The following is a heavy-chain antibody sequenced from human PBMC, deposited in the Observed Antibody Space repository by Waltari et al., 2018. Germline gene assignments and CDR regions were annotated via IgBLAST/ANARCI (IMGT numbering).Heavy chain of an antibody. CDR2: IYYSGST. D-gene: IGHD6-13*01. Sequence: QVQLQESGPGLVKPSETLSLTCTVSGGSISSHYWSWIRQPPGKGLEWIGYIYYSGSTNYNPSLKSRVTISVDTSKNQFSLKLSSVTAADTAVYYCARVQQQLFNYWGQGTLVTVSS. CDR1: GGSISSHY. CDR3: ARVQQQLFNY. V-gene: IGHV4-59*11. J-gene: IGHJ4*02.